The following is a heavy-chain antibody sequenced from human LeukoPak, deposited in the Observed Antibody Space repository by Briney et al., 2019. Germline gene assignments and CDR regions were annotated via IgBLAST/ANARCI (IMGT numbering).Heavy chain of an antibody. CDR1: GGTFSSYA. J-gene: IGHJ6*03. CDR3: ARVPLNYYYYMDV. Sequence: GASVKVSCKASGGTFSSYAISWVRQAPGQGLEWMGRIIPILGIANYAQKFQGRVTITADKSTSTAYMELSSLRSEDTAVYYCARVPLNYYYYMDVWGKGTTVTVSS. V-gene: IGHV1-69*04. CDR2: IIPILGIA.